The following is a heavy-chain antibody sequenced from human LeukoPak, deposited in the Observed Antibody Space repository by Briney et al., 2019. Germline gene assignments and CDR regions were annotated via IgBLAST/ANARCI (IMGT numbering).Heavy chain of an antibody. V-gene: IGHV4-59*12. D-gene: IGHD5-12*01. J-gene: IGHJ4*02. CDR3: ARVSGYDWESFYDY. Sequence: SETLSLTCTVSGGSISSYYRSWIRQPPGKGLEWIGYIYYSGSTNYNPSLKSRLTISVDTSKNQFSLKLSSVTAADTAVYYCARVSGYDWESFYDYWGQGTLVTVSS. CDR1: GGSISSYY. CDR2: IYYSGST.